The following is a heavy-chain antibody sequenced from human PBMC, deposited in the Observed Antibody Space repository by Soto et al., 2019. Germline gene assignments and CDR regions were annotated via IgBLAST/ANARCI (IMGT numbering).Heavy chain of an antibody. CDR1: GYTFTSYG. J-gene: IGHJ4*02. D-gene: IGHD3-22*01. V-gene: IGHV1-18*01. Sequence: AXVKVSCKASGYTFTSYGISWVRQAPGQWLEVMGWISAYNGNTNYAQKLQGRVTMTTDTSTSTAYMELRSLRSDDTAVYYCTTDMGSHYYDSSGYYRPFDYWGQGTLVTVSS. CDR3: TTDMGSHYYDSSGYYRPFDY. CDR2: ISAYNGNT.